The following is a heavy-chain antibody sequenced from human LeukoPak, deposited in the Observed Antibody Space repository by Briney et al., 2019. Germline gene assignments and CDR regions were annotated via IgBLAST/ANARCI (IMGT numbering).Heavy chain of an antibody. CDR1: GYTFTGYY. V-gene: IGHV1-2*04. D-gene: IGHD1-1*01. Sequence: GASVKVSCKASGYTFTGYYMHWVRQAPVQGLEWMGWINPNSGGTNYAQKFQGWVTMTRDTSISTAYMELSRLRSDDTAVYYCARDSTGTHFDYWGQGTLVTVSS. CDR2: INPNSGGT. J-gene: IGHJ4*02. CDR3: ARDSTGTHFDY.